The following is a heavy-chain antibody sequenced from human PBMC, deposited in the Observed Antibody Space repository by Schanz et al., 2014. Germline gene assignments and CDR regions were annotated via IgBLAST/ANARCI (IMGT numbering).Heavy chain of an antibody. CDR1: GYTFTSYG. CDR3: AKSGDDILTDSYSRLDA. V-gene: IGHV1-18*01. J-gene: IGHJ5*02. CDR2: ISAYNGNT. Sequence: QVQLVQSGAEVKKPGASVKVSCKASGYTFTSYGISWVRQAPGQGLEWMGWISAYNGNTKYPQKLQGRVTMTADTSTSTAKMELRSLRCDDTAVYYGAKSGDDILTDSYSRLDAWGQGTPVTVSS. D-gene: IGHD3-9*01.